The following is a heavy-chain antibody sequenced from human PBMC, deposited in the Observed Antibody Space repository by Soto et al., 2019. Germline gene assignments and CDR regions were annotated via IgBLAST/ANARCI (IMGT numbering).Heavy chain of an antibody. CDR3: ARDIAVAGGGY. V-gene: IGHV3-21*01. J-gene: IGHJ4*02. D-gene: IGHD6-19*01. CDR2: ISSSSSYI. CDR1: GFTFSSYS. Sequence: EVQLVESGGGLVKPGGSLRLSCAASGFTFSSYSMNWVRQAPGKWLEWVSSISSSSSYIYYADSVKGRFTISRDNPKNSLYLQMNSLRAEDTAVYYCARDIAVAGGGYWGQGTLVTVSS.